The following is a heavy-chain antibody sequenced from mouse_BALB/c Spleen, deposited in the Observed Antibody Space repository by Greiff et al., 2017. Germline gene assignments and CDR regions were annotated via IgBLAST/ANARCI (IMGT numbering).Heavy chain of an antibody. D-gene: IGHD2-3*01. CDR3: TGDGYSLFDY. CDR2: IDPETGGT. J-gene: IGHJ2*01. CDR1: GYTFTDYE. Sequence: VQLQQSGAELVRPGASVTLSCKASGYTFTDYEMHWVKQTPVHGLEWIGAIDPETGGTAYNQKFKGKATLTADKSSSTAYMELRSLTSEDSAVYYCTGDGYSLFDYWGQGTTLTVSS. V-gene: IGHV1-15*01.